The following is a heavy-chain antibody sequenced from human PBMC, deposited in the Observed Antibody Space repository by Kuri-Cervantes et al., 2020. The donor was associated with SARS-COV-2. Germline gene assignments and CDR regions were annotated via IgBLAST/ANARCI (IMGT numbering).Heavy chain of an antibody. V-gene: IGHV3-30*03. CDR2: ISYDGSNK. CDR3: AREEQWLESSYFDY. D-gene: IGHD6-19*01. Sequence: GESLKISCAASGFTFSSYGMHWVRQAPGKGLEWVAVISYDGSNKYYADSVKGRFTISRDNSKNTLYLQMNSLRAEDTAVYYCAREEQWLESSYFDYWGQGTLVTVSS. CDR1: GFTFSSYG. J-gene: IGHJ4*02.